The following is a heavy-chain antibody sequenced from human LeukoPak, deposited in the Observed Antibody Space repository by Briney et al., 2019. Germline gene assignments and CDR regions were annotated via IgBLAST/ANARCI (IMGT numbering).Heavy chain of an antibody. CDR3: AKDYRAGWKSFDY. CDR2: ISYDGSNK. J-gene: IGHJ4*02. CDR1: GFTFSSYG. Sequence: GSLRLSCAASGFTFSSYGMHWVRQAPGKGLEWVAVISYDGSNKYYADSVKGRFTISRDNSKNTLYLQMNSLRAEDTAVYYCAKDYRAGWKSFDYWGQGTLVTVSS. D-gene: IGHD6-19*01. V-gene: IGHV3-30*18.